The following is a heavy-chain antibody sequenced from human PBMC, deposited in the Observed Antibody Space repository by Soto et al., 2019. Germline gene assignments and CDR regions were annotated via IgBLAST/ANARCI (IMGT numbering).Heavy chain of an antibody. CDR2: IHYSGST. V-gene: IGHV4-61*01. Sequence: QVQLQESGPGLVKPSETLSLTCTVSGGSVSSGSYYWSWIRQPPGKGLEWIGYIHYSGSTNYNPSLKSRVNISIDTSKNQFSLKLSSVTAADPAVYYCARETYHGSGTYYTTDYWGQGTLVTVSS. CDR1: GGSVSSGSYY. D-gene: IGHD3-10*01. CDR3: ARETYHGSGTYYTTDY. J-gene: IGHJ4*02.